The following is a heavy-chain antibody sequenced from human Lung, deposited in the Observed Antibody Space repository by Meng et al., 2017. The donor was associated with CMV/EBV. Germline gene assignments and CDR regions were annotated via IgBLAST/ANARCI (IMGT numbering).Heavy chain of an antibody. D-gene: IGHD1-1*01. CDR3: ARGNWNFDY. CDR1: GGSISRYS. Sequence: SETXSLTCTVSGGSISRYSWSWIRQPPGKGLEWIGYIYYSGRTNYNRSLKSRVTISVDTSKNQFSLKLSSVTAADAAVYYCARGNWNFDYWGQGTMVTVSS. CDR2: IYYSGRT. J-gene: IGHJ4*02. V-gene: IGHV4-59*01.